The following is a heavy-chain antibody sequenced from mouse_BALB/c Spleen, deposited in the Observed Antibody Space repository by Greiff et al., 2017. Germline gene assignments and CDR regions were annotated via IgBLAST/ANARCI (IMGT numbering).Heavy chain of an antibody. Sequence: VKLMESGPELVKPGASVRISCKASGYTFTSYYIHWVKQRPGQGLEWIGWIYPGNVNTKYNEKFKGKATLTADKSSSTAYMQLSSLTSEDSAVYFCARRGMDYWGQGTSVTVSS. CDR3: ARRGMDY. CDR2: IYPGNVNT. CDR1: GYTFTSYY. V-gene: IGHV1S56*01. J-gene: IGHJ4*01.